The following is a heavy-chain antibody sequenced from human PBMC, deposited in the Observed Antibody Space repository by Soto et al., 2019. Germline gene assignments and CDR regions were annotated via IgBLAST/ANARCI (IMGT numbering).Heavy chain of an antibody. CDR2: INSDGSST. J-gene: IGHJ6*01. CDR1: GFTFSTYW. D-gene: IGHD5-12*01. CDR3: ARGLYLGWLRPLSYYYYYGRGV. Sequence: PERSLRLSCAASGFTFSTYWMHWVRQAPGKGLVWVSRINSDGSSTSYADSVTGRFTLSRDNAKNTLYLQMNTLRAEDTAVDSCARGLYLGWLRPLSYYYYYGRGVWGQGSRVTV. V-gene: IGHV3-74*01.